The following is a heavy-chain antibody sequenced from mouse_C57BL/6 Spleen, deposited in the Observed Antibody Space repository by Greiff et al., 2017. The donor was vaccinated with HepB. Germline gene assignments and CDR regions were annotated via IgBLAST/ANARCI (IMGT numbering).Heavy chain of an antibody. V-gene: IGHV1-53*01. CDR1: GYTFTSYW. CDR3: ARAGSAYYSNSAWFAY. J-gene: IGHJ3*01. Sequence: QVQLQQSGTELVKPGASVKLSCKASGYTFTSYWMHWVKQRPGQGLEWIGNINPSNGGTNYNEKFKSKATLTVDKSSSTAYMQLSSLTSGDSAVYYCARAGSAYYSNSAWFAYWGQGTLVTVSA. CDR2: INPSNGGT. D-gene: IGHD2-5*01.